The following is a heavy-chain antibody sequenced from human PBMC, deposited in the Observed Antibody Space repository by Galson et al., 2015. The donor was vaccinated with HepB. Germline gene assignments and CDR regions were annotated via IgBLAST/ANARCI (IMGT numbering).Heavy chain of an antibody. V-gene: IGHV3-21*01. Sequence: SLRLSCAASGFTFSSYSMNWVRQAPGKGLEWVSSISSSSSYIYYADSVKGRFTISRDNAKNSLYLQMNSLGAEDTAVYYCASILALGSVGWGQGTLVTVSS. J-gene: IGHJ4*02. CDR2: ISSSSSYI. CDR1: GFTFSSYS. D-gene: IGHD3-10*01. CDR3: ASILALGSVG.